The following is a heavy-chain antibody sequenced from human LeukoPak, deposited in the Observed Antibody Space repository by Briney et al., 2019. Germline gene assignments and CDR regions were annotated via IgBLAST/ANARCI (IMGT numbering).Heavy chain of an antibody. J-gene: IGHJ4*02. Sequence: ASVKVSFKASGYTFTSYGISWVRQAPGQGLEWMGWISAYNGNTNYAQKLQGRVTMTTDTSTSTAYMELRSLRSDDTAVYYCARASSGRVVPAAMGFDYWGQGTLVTVSS. D-gene: IGHD2-2*01. CDR3: ARASSGRVVPAAMGFDY. CDR1: GYTFTSYG. V-gene: IGHV1-18*01. CDR2: ISAYNGNT.